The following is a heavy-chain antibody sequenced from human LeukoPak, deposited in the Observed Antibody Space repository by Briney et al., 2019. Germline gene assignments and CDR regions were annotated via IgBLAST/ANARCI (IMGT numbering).Heavy chain of an antibody. D-gene: IGHD3-16*01. V-gene: IGHV3-7*03. Sequence: PGGSLRLSCAASGFTFSSYWMNWARQAPRQGLEWVASINHNGNVNYYVDSVKGRFTISRDNAKNSLYLQMSNWRAEDTAVYFCARGGGLDVWGQGATVTVSS. CDR2: INHNGNVN. J-gene: IGHJ6*02. CDR1: GFTFSSYW. CDR3: ARGGGLDV.